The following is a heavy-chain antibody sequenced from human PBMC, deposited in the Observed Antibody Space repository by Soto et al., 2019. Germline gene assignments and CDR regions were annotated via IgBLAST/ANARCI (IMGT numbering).Heavy chain of an antibody. D-gene: IGHD2-15*01. J-gene: IGHJ4*02. CDR3: ARDSSPHCSGGSCYSRFDY. Sequence: ASVKVSCKASGYTFSNYGITWVRQAPGQGLEWMGWISAYNGYTNYAQRLQDRVTMATDTSTTTAYMEVRSLRSGDTAVYYCARDSSPHCSGGSCYSRFDYWGQGTLVTVSS. CDR1: GYTFSNYG. CDR2: ISAYNGYT. V-gene: IGHV1-18*01.